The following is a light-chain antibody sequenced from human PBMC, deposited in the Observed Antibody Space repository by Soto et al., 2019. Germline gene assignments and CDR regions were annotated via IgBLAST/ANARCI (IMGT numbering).Light chain of an antibody. CDR2: DDN. J-gene: IGLJ1*01. CDR1: GSNIGTYE. CDR3: GSWDSSLSAYV. V-gene: IGLV1-51*01. Sequence: QSALTQPPSVSGAPGQSVTISCTGSGSNIGTYEVHWYQQLPGVAPKLLIYDDNKRPSGIPDRFSGSKSGTSATLGITGFQTGDEADYYCGSWDSSLSAYVFGTGTKVTVL.